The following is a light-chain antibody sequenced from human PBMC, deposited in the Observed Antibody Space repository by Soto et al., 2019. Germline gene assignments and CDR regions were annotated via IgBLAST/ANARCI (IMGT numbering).Light chain of an antibody. Sequence: QSALTQPPSASGSPGQSVTISCTGASSDVGGYNFVSWYQQHPGKAPKLMIYDVTKRPSGVPDRFSGSKSGNTASLTVSGLQADDEADYYCSSYAGSSVPVAFGGGTKLTDL. CDR2: DVT. J-gene: IGLJ2*01. CDR3: SSYAGSSVPVA. CDR1: SSDVGGYNF. V-gene: IGLV2-8*01.